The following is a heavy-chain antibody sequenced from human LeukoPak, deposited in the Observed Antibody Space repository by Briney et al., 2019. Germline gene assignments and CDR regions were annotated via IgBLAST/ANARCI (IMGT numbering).Heavy chain of an antibody. Sequence: GASVKVSCKASGYTFTSYYMHWVRQAPGQGLEWMGIINPSGGSTSYAQKFQGRVTMTRDTSTSTVYMELSSLRSEDTAVYYCARGAPIPILGVVNIPTLDYWGQGTLVTVPS. J-gene: IGHJ4*02. D-gene: IGHD3-3*01. V-gene: IGHV1-46*01. CDR1: GYTFTSYY. CDR2: INPSGGST. CDR3: ARGAPIPILGVVNIPTLDY.